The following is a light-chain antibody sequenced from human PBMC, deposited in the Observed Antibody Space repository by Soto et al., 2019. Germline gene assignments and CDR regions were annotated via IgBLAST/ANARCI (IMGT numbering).Light chain of an antibody. CDR2: AAS. CDR1: QSITNR. J-gene: IGKJ5*01. Sequence: DIQMTQSPSTLSASVGDRVTITCRASQSITNRLAWYQQKPGKAPKLLIYAASTLQSGVPSRFSGSGSGTEFTLTISGLQPEDFATYYCQQLNSYLGITFGQGTRLEIK. CDR3: QQLNSYLGIT. V-gene: IGKV1-5*01.